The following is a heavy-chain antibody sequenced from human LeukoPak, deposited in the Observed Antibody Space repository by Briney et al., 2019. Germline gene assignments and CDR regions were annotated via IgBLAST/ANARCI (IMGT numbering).Heavy chain of an antibody. D-gene: IGHD1-1*01. Sequence: ASVKVSCKASGFTFTDYYMHWVRQAPGQGLEWMGWINPNTGGTDYAQNFQGRVTLTRDTSMTTAYMDLSRLTSDDTAVYYSAPGGTGTTTTFFDYWGQGTLVTVSS. V-gene: IGHV1-2*02. CDR1: GFTFTDYY. CDR2: INPNTGGT. J-gene: IGHJ4*02. CDR3: APGGTGTTTTFFDY.